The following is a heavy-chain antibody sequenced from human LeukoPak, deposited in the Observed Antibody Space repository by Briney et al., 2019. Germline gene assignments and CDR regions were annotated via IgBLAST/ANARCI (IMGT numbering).Heavy chain of an antibody. CDR1: GGSFSGYY. J-gene: IGHJ4*02. D-gene: IGHD3-10*01. CDR2: INHSGST. Sequence: PSETLSLTCAVYGGSFSGYYWSWIRQPPGKGLEWIGEINHSGSTNYNPSLKSRVTISVDTSKNQFSLKLSSVTAADTAVYYCARRAMVRGAIGYWGQGTLVTVSS. V-gene: IGHV4-34*01. CDR3: ARRAMVRGAIGY.